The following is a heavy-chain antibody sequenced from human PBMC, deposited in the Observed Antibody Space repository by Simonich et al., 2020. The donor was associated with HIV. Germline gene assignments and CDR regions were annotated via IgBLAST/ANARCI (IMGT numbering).Heavy chain of an antibody. CDR2: INHRGTT. J-gene: IGHJ5*02. D-gene: IGHD3-10*01. CDR1: GGSFSGYY. V-gene: IGHV4-34*01. Sequence: QVQLQQWGAGLLKPSETLSLTCAVYGGSFSGYYWSWIRQPPGKGLEWIGEINHRGTTTSNPSLKSRVTRSVDTSKNQFSLKLSSVTAADTAVYYCAREFVYYGSGLSPSWFDPWGQGTLVTVSS. CDR3: AREFVYYGSGLSPSWFDP.